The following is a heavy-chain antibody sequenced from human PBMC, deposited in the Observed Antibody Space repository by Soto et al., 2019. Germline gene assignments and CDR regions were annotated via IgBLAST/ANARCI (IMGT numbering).Heavy chain of an antibody. CDR2: ISGSGSNP. CDR3: AKTASMTIRDGLDH. V-gene: IGHV3-23*01. D-gene: IGHD4-17*01. J-gene: IGHJ4*02. CDR1: GFTFTSSP. Sequence: EVQVLESGGGLVQPGGSLRLSCTASGFTFTSSPMSWVRQAPGQGLEWVSAISGSGSNPYSAVSVKGRFTISRDKSKNTLYLQRNILRAEDTALYYCAKTASMTIRDGLDHWGQGTLVTVSS.